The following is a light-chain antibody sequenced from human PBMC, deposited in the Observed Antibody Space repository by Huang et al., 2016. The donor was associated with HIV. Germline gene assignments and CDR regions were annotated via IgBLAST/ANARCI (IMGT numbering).Light chain of an antibody. CDR1: QSIGSW. Sequence: DIQMTQSPSTLSASVGVRVTIACRASQSIGSWLAWYQQKPGDSPNLLIDEESTLETGVPSRLSGSGSGTEFTLTISSLQPDDFATYYCQQYYTYPWTFGQGTKVEIK. J-gene: IGKJ1*01. V-gene: IGKV1-5*03. CDR3: QQYYTYPWT. CDR2: EES.